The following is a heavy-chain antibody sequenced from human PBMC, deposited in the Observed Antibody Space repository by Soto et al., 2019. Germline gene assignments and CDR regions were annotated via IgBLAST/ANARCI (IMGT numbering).Heavy chain of an antibody. V-gene: IGHV3-48*01. CDR1: GFTFSSYS. J-gene: IGHJ6*02. CDR2: ISSSSSTI. CDR3: ARGEKYYGSGSYYNPDV. Sequence: LSLSCAASGFTFSSYSMNWVRQATVKGLEWVSYISSSSSTIYYADSVKGRFTISRDNAKNSLYLQMNSLRAEDTAVYYCARGEKYYGSGSYYNPDVWGQGTTVTVSS. D-gene: IGHD3-10*01.